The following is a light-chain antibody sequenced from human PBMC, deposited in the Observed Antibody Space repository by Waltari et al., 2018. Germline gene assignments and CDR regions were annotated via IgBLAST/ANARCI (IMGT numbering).Light chain of an antibody. J-gene: IGKJ1*01. V-gene: IGKV4-1*01. CDR1: PSVLYSSNNKNY. CDR3: QQYYSTPWT. CDR2: WAS. Sequence: DIVMTQSPDSLAVSLVERATIHCTSSPSVLYSSNNKNYLVWYQQKPGQPPKLLIYWASTRESGVPDRFSGSGSGTDFTLTISSLQAEDVAVYYCQQYYSTPWTFGQGTKVEIK.